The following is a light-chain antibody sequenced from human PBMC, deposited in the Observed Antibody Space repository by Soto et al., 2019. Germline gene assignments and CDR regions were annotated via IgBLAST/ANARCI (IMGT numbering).Light chain of an antibody. CDR1: QSVSSN. J-gene: IGKJ2*01. CDR2: GAS. V-gene: IGKV3-15*01. Sequence: EIVMTQSPATLSASPGERATLSCTASQSVSSNLAWYQQKPGQAPRLLIYGASTRATGIPARFSGSGSGTELTLTISRLESEDFAVYYCQEYNNWPPMNTFGQGAKLEIK. CDR3: QEYNNWPPMNT.